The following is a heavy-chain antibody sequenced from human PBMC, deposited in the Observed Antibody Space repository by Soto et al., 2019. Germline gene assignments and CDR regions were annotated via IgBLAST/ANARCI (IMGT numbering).Heavy chain of an antibody. V-gene: IGHV3-48*01. CDR2: ISRGSRTI. J-gene: IGHJ4*02. D-gene: IGHD3-3*01. CDR1: GFTFSTYD. CDR3: ARGEWGSGLNF. Sequence: LSLTCAASGFTFSTYDINWVRQAPGKGLEWVSYISRGSRTIYYADSVKGRFTISRDDARNSLYLQMNSLRAEDTAVYYCARGEWGSGLNFWGQGALVTVSS.